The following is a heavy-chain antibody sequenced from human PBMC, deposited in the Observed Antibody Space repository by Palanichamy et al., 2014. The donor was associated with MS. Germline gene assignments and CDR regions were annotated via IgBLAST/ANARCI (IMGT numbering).Heavy chain of an antibody. CDR1: GFTFSDYY. CDR2: ISSSGSTI. CDR3: ARLTGYSSSWVI. V-gene: IGHV3-11*01. D-gene: IGHD6-13*01. J-gene: IGHJ3*02. Sequence: QVHLVESGGDLVKPGGSLRLSCAASGFTFSDYYMSWIRQTPGKGLEWVSYISSSGSTIYYADSVKGRFTISRDNTKNSLYLQMNSLRAEDTAVYYCARLTGYSSSWVIWGQGTTVTVSS.